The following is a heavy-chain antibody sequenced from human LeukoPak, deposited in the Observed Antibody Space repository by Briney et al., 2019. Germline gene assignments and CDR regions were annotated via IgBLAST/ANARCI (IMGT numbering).Heavy chain of an antibody. CDR1: GYTFTSYG. V-gene: IGHV1-18*01. CDR2: ISAYNGNT. Sequence: ASVKVSCKASGYTFTSYGISWVRQAPGQGLEWMGWISAYNGNTNYAQKLQGRVTMTTDTSTSTAYMELRSLRSDDTAVYYCARELSYWGYYDSSGYPDYWGQGTLVTVS. J-gene: IGHJ4*02. D-gene: IGHD3-22*01. CDR3: ARELSYWGYYDSSGYPDY.